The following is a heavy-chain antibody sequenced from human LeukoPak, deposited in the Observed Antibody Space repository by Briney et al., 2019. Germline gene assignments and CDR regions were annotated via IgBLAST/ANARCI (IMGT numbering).Heavy chain of an antibody. CDR3: ATVPPWAYYYYMDV. V-gene: IGHV4-34*01. Sequence: SETLSLTCAVYGGSFSGYYWSWIRQPPGKGLEWIGEINHSGSTNYNPSLKSRVTISVDTSKNQFSLKLSSVTAADTAVYYCATVPPWAYYYYMDVWGKGTTVTVSS. CDR2: INHSGST. J-gene: IGHJ6*03. CDR1: GGSFSGYY. D-gene: IGHD3-16*01.